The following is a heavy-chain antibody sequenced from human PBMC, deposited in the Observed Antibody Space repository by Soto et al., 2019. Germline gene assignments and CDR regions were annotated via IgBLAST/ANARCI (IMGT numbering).Heavy chain of an antibody. J-gene: IGHJ4*02. V-gene: IGHV3-21*01. D-gene: IGHD5-12*01. CDR2: ISSSTSYM. CDR1: GFTFSSYS. CDR3: ARDFRDGYYFDY. Sequence: EVQLVESGGGLVKPGGSLRLSCAASGFTFSSYSMNWVRQAPGKGLEWVSSISSSTSYMYYADSVKGRFTISRDNVKNSRYLQLNSLRAEDTAVYYCARDFRDGYYFDYWGQGTLVTVSS.